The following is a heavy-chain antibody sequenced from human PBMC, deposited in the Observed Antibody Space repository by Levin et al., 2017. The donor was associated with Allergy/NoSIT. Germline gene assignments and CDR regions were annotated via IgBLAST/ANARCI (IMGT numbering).Heavy chain of an antibody. Sequence: SETLSLTCAVYGGSFSGYYWSWIRQPPGKGLEWIGEIIDRGSANYNPSPKSRVTISVDTSKNQFSLKVNSVTAADTAVFYCARGGGYSFGPGYYYYYMDVWGKGTTVTVSS. D-gene: IGHD5-18*01. J-gene: IGHJ6*03. CDR3: ARGGGYSFGPGYYYYYMDV. V-gene: IGHV4-34*01. CDR1: GGSFSGYY. CDR2: IIDRGSA.